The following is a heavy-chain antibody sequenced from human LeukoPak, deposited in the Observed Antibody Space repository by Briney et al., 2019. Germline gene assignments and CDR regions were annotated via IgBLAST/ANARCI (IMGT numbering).Heavy chain of an antibody. CDR2: ISYDGSNK. D-gene: IGHD4-17*01. CDR1: GFTFSSYD. V-gene: IGHV3-30-3*01. CDR3: ARAPERDYGDINAFDI. Sequence: GGSLRLSCAASGFTFSSYDMHWVRQAPGKGLEWVAVISYDGSNKYYADSVKGRFTISRDNSKNTLYLQMNSLRAEDTAVYYCARAPERDYGDINAFDIWGQGTMVTVSS. J-gene: IGHJ3*02.